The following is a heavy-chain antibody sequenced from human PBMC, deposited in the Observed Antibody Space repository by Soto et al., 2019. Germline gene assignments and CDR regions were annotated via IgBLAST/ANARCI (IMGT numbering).Heavy chain of an antibody. CDR3: ARAITMMFLAPAY. D-gene: IGHD3-22*01. V-gene: IGHV3-48*01. CDR1: GFSFSNYN. Sequence: GGSLRLSCAASGFSFSNYNMNWVRQAPGKGLEWVSHITDGLTKHYADFVQVRFIISRDNAKNSLYLELRSLRSDDTAVYYCARAITMMFLAPAYWGQGTLVTVSS. J-gene: IGHJ4*02. CDR2: ITDGLTK.